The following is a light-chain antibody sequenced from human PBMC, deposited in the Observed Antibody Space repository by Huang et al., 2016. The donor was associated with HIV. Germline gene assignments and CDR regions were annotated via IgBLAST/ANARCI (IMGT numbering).Light chain of an antibody. CDR3: QQRSNSFLT. CDR1: QSVSSY. Sequence: DIVLTQSPATLSLSPGERATLSCRASQSVSSYLAWYQQKPGQAHRLLIYAASIRTSGIPARFSGSGSGTDFTLTISSLEPEDVAVYYCQQRSNSFLTFGGGTKVEIK. J-gene: IGKJ4*01. CDR2: AAS. V-gene: IGKV3-11*01.